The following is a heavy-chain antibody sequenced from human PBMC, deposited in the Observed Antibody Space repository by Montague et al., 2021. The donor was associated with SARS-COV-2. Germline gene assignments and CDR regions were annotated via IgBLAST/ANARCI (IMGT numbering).Heavy chain of an antibody. Sequence: SETLSLTCTRPGGWNASHDWNWIRQSSGKRPEWIGYVYYNGDTKYNPSLQSRVTISIDTSENQFSLRLNSVTAADTAVYFCARGWAFDPWGQGRLVTVSS. D-gene: IGHD6-19*01. CDR2: VYYNGDT. CDR3: ARGWAFDP. V-gene: IGHV4-59*08. J-gene: IGHJ3*01. CDR1: GGWNASHD.